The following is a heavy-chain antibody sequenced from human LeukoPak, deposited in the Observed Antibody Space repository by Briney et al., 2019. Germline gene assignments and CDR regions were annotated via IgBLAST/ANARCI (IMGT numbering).Heavy chain of an antibody. CDR3: GRDPNGDYVGAFEF. CDR1: GFMFSSFG. CDR2: IHGNGETT. Sequence: PGGSLRLSCVGSGFMFSSFGLIWVRQAPGKGLEWVSGIHGNGETTYYGDSVKSRFTISRDNSKSTLYLQMNSLRVEDTAEYFCGRDPNGDYVGAFEFWGQGTKVAVSS. J-gene: IGHJ3*01. D-gene: IGHD3-16*01. V-gene: IGHV3-23*01.